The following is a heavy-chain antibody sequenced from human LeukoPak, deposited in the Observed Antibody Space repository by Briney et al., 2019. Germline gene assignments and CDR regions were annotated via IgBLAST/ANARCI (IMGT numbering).Heavy chain of an antibody. V-gene: IGHV1-18*01. CDR2: ISAYNGNT. Sequence: ASVKVSCKASGYTFTSYGISWVRQAPGQGLEWMGWISAYNGNTNYAQKLQGRVTMTTDTSTSTAYMELRSLRSDDTAVYYCARDYCSSTSCLFDYWGQGTLVTVSS. D-gene: IGHD2-2*01. CDR1: GYTFTSYG. J-gene: IGHJ4*02. CDR3: ARDYCSSTSCLFDY.